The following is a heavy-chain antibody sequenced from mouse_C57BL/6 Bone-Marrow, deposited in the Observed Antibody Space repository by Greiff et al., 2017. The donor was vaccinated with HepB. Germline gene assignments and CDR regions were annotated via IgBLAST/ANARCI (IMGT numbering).Heavy chain of an antibody. CDR3: TTRGLLRFLFDD. V-gene: IGHV14-1*01. CDR1: GFNIKDYY. D-gene: IGHD1-1*01. Sequence: VQLQQSGAELVRPGASVKLSCTASGFNIKDYYMHWVKQRPEQGLEWIGRIDPEDGDTEYAPKFQGKATMTADTSSNTAYLQLSSLTSEDTAVYYCTTRGLLRFLFDDWGQGTTLTGSS. J-gene: IGHJ2*01. CDR2: IDPEDGDT.